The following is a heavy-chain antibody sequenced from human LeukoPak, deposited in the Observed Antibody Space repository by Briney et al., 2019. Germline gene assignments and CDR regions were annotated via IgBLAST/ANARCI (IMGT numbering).Heavy chain of an antibody. CDR3: KCWGSTSLYYFDY. Sequence: GGSRRLSCAASGFTFSNAWISWVRQPPGKGLEWVGRIKSKTDGGTTDYAAPVKGRFTISRDDSKNTLYLQMNSLKTGDTAVYYCKCWGSTSLYYFDYWGQGTLVTVSS. D-gene: IGHD2-2*01. CDR2: IKSKTDGGTT. CDR1: GFTFSNAW. J-gene: IGHJ4*02. V-gene: IGHV3-15*01.